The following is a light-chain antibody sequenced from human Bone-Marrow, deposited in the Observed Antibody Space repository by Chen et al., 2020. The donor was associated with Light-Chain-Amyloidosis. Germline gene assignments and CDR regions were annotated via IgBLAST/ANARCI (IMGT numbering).Light chain of an antibody. CDR1: SGDVGTYNY. Sequence: QSALTQPASVSGSAGQSITLSCTGTSGDVGTYNYVSWSQPHPGKAPKVMIYAVSNRPSGVSNRFSGSKSGNTASLTISGLQAEDEADYYCSSFTSSSSYVFGPGTKVTVL. J-gene: IGLJ1*01. V-gene: IGLV2-14*01. CDR2: AVS. CDR3: SSFTSSSSYV.